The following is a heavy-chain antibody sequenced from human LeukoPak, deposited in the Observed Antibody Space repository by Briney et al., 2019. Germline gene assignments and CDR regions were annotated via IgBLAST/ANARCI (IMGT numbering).Heavy chain of an antibody. D-gene: IGHD6-13*01. Sequence: SETLSLTCTVSGGSISSSSHSWGWIRQPPGKGLEWTGSIYYTGRTYYNPSLKSRVTISVDTSKNQFTLKLSSVTAADTAVYYCAQSLGSSNWIGDWFDPWGQGTLVTVSS. CDR1: GGSISSSSHS. J-gene: IGHJ5*02. CDR3: AQSLGSSNWIGDWFDP. V-gene: IGHV4-39*01. CDR2: IYYTGRT.